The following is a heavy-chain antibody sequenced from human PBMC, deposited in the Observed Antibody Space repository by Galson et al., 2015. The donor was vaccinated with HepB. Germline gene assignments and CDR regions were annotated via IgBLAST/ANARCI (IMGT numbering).Heavy chain of an antibody. Sequence: LSLTCGVYGGSLSGYYWSWIRQPPGKGLEWIGESNDSGSTDYNPSLKGRVTISVDTSKNNLSLKLSSVTAADTAVYLCARGFFYTKYFQYWGQGPLVTVSS. CDR2: SNDSGST. J-gene: IGHJ1*01. CDR3: ARGFFYTKYFQY. V-gene: IGHV4-34*01. D-gene: IGHD3-16*01. CDR1: GGSLSGYY.